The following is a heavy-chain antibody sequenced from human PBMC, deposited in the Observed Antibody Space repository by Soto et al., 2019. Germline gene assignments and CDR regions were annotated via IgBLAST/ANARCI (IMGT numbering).Heavy chain of an antibody. V-gene: IGHV1-18*01. Sequence: ASVKVSCKASGYTFTCYGISWVRQAPGQGLEWMGWISAYNGNTNYAQKLQGRVTMTTDTSTSTAYMELRSLRSDDTAVYYCARDSFNYSYGSGSFPGYWGQGTLVTVSS. J-gene: IGHJ4*02. CDR1: GYTFTCYG. CDR2: ISAYNGNT. CDR3: ARDSFNYSYGSGSFPGY. D-gene: IGHD3-10*01.